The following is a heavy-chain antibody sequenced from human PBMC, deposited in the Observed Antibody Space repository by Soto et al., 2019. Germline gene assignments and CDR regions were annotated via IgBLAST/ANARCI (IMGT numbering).Heavy chain of an antibody. Sequence: ASVKVSCKASGYTFTHYGFSWVRQAPGQGLEWMAWTSADNGDTNYAPKLQGRVTLTTDTSTGTAYMELRSLRSDDTAVYYCASLLAGYYGMDVWGQGTTVTVSS. D-gene: IGHD2-2*01. CDR3: ASLLAGYYGMDV. V-gene: IGHV1-18*04. J-gene: IGHJ6*02. CDR2: TSADNGDT. CDR1: GYTFTHYG.